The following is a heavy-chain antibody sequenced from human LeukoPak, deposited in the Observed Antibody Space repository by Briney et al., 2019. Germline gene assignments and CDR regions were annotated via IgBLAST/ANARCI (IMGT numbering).Heavy chain of an antibody. Sequence: ASVKVSCKASGYTFTSYAMNWVRQAPGQGLEWMGWINTNTGNPTYAQGFTGRFVFSLDTSVSTAYLQISSLKAEDTAVYYCARDHPPGRYYDFWSGYRHPYYFDYWGQGTLVTVSS. CDR3: ARDHPPGRYYDFWSGYRHPYYFDY. D-gene: IGHD3-3*01. CDR2: INTNTGNP. J-gene: IGHJ4*02. V-gene: IGHV7-4-1*02. CDR1: GYTFTSYA.